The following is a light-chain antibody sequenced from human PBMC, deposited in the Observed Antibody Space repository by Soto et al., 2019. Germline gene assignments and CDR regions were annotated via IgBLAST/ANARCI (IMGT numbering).Light chain of an antibody. Sequence: EIVLTQSPGTLSLSPGERATLSCRASQSVSSSSLAWYQQKPGQAPGLLIYGASSRATGIPDRFSGSGSGTDLTLTISRLEPEDFAVYYCQQYGSSPLTFGGGTKVDIK. J-gene: IGKJ4*01. CDR2: GAS. CDR3: QQYGSSPLT. V-gene: IGKV3-20*01. CDR1: QSVSSSS.